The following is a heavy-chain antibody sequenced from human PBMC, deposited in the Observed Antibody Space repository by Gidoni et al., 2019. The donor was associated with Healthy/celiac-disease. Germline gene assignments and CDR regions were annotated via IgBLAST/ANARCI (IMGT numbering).Heavy chain of an antibody. Sequence: QLQLQESGPGLVKPSETLSLTCTVSGGSIRSSSYSWGWIRQPPGKGLEWIGSIYYSGSTYYNPSLKSRVTISVDTSKNQFSLKLSSVTAADTAVYYCARHRYYGSGSRHPNWFDPWGQGTLVTVSS. CDR2: IYYSGST. CDR1: GGSIRSSSYS. CDR3: ARHRYYGSGSRHPNWFDP. V-gene: IGHV4-39*01. J-gene: IGHJ5*02. D-gene: IGHD3-10*01.